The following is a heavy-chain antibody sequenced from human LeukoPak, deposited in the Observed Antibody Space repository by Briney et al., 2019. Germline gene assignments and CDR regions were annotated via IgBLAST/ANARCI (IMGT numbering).Heavy chain of an antibody. J-gene: IGHJ4*02. CDR3: ARDGWELQGTLDY. CDR1: GYTFTGYY. Sequence: ASVKVSCKASGYTFTGYYMHWVRQDPGQGLEWMGWINPNSGGTNYAQKFQGRVTMTRDTSISTAYMELSRLRSDVTAVYYCARDGWELQGTLDYWGQGTLVTVSS. CDR2: INPNSGGT. V-gene: IGHV1-2*02. D-gene: IGHD1-26*01.